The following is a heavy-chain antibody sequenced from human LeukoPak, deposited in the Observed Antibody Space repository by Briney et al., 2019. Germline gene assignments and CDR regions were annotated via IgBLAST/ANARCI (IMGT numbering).Heavy chain of an antibody. D-gene: IGHD5-18*01. J-gene: IGHJ5*02. CDR1: GGTFSSYA. V-gene: IGHV1-69*06. CDR2: IIPIFGTA. Sequence: ASVKVSCKASGGTFSSYAISWVRQAPGQGLKWMGGIIPIFGTANYAQKFQGRVTITADKSTSTAYMELSSLRSEDTAVYYCASNSYGYFYWFDPWGQGTLVTVSS. CDR3: ASNSYGYFYWFDP.